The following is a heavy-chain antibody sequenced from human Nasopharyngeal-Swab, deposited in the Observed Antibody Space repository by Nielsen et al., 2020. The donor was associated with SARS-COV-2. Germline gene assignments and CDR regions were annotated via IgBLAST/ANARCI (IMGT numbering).Heavy chain of an antibody. V-gene: IGHV1-3*01. J-gene: IGHJ4*02. CDR1: GYTFTSYA. CDR2: INAGNGNT. CDR3: ARDITLGGVIAPYFDY. Sequence: ASVKVSCKASGYTFTSYAMHWVRQAPGQRLEWMGWINAGNGNTKYSQKFQGRVTITRDTSASTAYMELSSLRSEDTAVYYCARDITLGGVIAPYFDYWGQGTLVTVSS. D-gene: IGHD3-16*02.